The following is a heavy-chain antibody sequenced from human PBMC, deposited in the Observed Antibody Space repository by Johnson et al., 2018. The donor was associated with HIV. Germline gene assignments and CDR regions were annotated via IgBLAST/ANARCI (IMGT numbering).Heavy chain of an antibody. Sequence: VQVVESGGGLVQPGGSLRLSCAASGFTVSSNYMSWVRQAPGKGLEWVSVIYSGGSTYYADSVKGRFPISRDNSKNTLYLHMNSLSAEDTAVYYCARNLGESEKEGWASDYYDFGKDYPGQDSRAVVGTFDIWGQGTMVTVSS. V-gene: IGHV3-66*02. CDR1: GFTVSSNY. CDR2: IYSGGST. D-gene: IGHD3-3*01. CDR3: ARNLGESEKEGWASDYYDFGKDYPGQDSRAVVGTFDI. J-gene: IGHJ3*02.